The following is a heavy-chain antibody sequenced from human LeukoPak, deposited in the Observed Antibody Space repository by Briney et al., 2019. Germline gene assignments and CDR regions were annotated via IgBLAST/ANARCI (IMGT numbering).Heavy chain of an antibody. CDR1: GGSISGYY. V-gene: IGHV4-59*12. CDR3: ATSGRYCRGGSCSYYFDD. CDR2: IYYSGST. Sequence: SQTLSLTCTVSGGSISGYYWSWIRQPPGKGLEWIGYIYYSGSTRYNPSLKSRVTISVDTSKNQFSLELSSVSAADTATYYCATSGRYCRGGSCSYYFDDWGQGTVVTVSS. D-gene: IGHD2-15*01. J-gene: IGHJ4*02.